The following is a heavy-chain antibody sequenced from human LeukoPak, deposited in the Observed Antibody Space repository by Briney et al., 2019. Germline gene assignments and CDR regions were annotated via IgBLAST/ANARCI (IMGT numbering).Heavy chain of an antibody. CDR2: ISGSGADT. Sequence: GGSLRLSCAASGFTFNNFPMSWARQAPGKGLEWVSFISGSGADTYYADSVRGRFTISRDNSKNTLYLQMNSLTADDTAFYFCAKIPTGRREEWFDPWGQGTLVTVSS. CDR1: GFTFNNFP. J-gene: IGHJ5*02. V-gene: IGHV3-23*01. CDR3: AKIPTGRREEWFDP. D-gene: IGHD1-26*01.